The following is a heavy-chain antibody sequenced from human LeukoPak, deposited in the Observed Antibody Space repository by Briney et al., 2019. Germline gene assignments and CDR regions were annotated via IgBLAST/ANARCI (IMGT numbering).Heavy chain of an antibody. V-gene: IGHV1-18*01. CDR2: ISAYNGNT. D-gene: IGHD3-10*01. J-gene: IGHJ6*03. CDR3: ARVVWFGELFYYYYYMDV. CDR1: GYTFTSYG. Sequence: ASVKVSCKASGYTFTSYGISWVRQAPGQGPEWMGWISAYNGNTNYAQKLQGRVTMTTDTSTSTAYMELRSLRSDDTAVYYCARVVWFGELFYYYYYMDVWGKGTTVTVSS.